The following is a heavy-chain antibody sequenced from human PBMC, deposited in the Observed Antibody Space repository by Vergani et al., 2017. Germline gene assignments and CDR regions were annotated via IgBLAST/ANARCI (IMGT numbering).Heavy chain of an antibody. CDR1: GFTFSSYA. CDR3: AREYYYDSSGYLI. J-gene: IGHJ3*02. V-gene: IGHV3-30-3*01. D-gene: IGHD3-22*01. CDR2: ISYDGSNK. Sequence: QVQLVESGGGVVQPGRSLRLSCAASGFTFSSYAMHWVRQAPGKGLEWVAVISYDGSNKYYADSVKGRFTISRDNSKNTLYLQMNSLRAEDTAVYYCAREYYYDSSGYLIWGQGTMVTVSS.